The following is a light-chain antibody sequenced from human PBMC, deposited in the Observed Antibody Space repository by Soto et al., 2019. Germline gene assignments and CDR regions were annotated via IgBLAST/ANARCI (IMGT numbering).Light chain of an antibody. CDR1: QSASSY. Sequence: EIELTQCQGTLSLSAWERRTIYCSSSQSASSYLLWYQQKPGQTPRLLIYDASNRATGGSARFSGSGYGTDFTLTISSLEPDDFAAYYCHQRSSWPRGTFGQATKVDI. V-gene: IGKV3-11*01. CDR3: HQRSSWPRGT. CDR2: DAS. J-gene: IGKJ1*01.